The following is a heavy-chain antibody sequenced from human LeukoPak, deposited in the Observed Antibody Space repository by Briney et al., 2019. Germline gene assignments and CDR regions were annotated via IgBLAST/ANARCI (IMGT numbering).Heavy chain of an antibody. D-gene: IGHD4-11*01. CDR2: IKQDGSEK. J-gene: IGHJ4*02. CDR1: GFTFGSYW. V-gene: IGHV3-7*01. CDR3: ARDRTVTTSSDY. Sequence: GGSLRLSCAASGFTFGSYWMSWVRQAPGKGLEWVANIKQDGSEKYYVDSVKGRFTISRDNAKNSLYLQMNSLRAEDTAVYYCARDRTVTTSSDYWGQGTLVTVSS.